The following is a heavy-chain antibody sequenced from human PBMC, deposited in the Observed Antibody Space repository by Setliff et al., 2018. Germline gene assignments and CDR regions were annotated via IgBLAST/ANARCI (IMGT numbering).Heavy chain of an antibody. D-gene: IGHD3-22*01. CDR1: GFTFSTYS. J-gene: IGHJ4*02. CDR2: ISGGTKI. Sequence: GGSLRLSCAASGFTFSTYSMSWVRQAPGKGPQWVSAISGGTKIYYADSVEGRFTISRDNGKNSLFLQMKSVRAEDTAVYHCARSINGYQQRYDIWGQGALVTVS. V-gene: IGHV3-21*01. CDR3: ARSINGYQQRYDI.